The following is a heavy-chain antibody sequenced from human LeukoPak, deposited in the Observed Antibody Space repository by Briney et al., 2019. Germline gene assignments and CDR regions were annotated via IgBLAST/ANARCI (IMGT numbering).Heavy chain of an antibody. V-gene: IGHV1-8*03. J-gene: IGHJ5*02. CDR3: ARGAVPAASLIWFDP. D-gene: IGHD2-2*01. CDR2: MNPNSGNT. Sequence: ASVKVSCKASGYTFTSYDINWVRQATGQGLEWMGWMNPNSGNTGYAQKFQGRVTITRNTSISTAYMELSSLRSEDTAVYYCARGAVPAASLIWFDPWGQGTLVTVSS. CDR1: GYTFTSYD.